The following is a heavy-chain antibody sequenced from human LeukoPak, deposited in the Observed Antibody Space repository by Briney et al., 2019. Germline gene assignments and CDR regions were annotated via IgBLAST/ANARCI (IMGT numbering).Heavy chain of an antibody. CDR2: ISGSGGST. D-gene: IGHD1-26*01. J-gene: IGHJ4*02. V-gene: IGHV3-23*01. CDR3: AKDFSLRWELLIFDY. Sequence: GGSLRPSCAASGFTFSSYAMSWVRQAPGKGLEWVSAISGSGGSTYYADSVKGRFTISRDNSKNTLYLQMNSLRAEDTAVYYCAKDFSLRWELLIFDYWGQGTLVTVSS. CDR1: GFTFSSYA.